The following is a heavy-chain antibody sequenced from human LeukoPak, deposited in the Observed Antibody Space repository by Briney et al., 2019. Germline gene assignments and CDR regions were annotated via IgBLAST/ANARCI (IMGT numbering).Heavy chain of an antibody. J-gene: IGHJ4*02. CDR1: GFTLSSYA. Sequence: GGSLRLSCAASGFTLSSYAMSWVRQAPGKGREWVSAISGSGRTINYADSVKGRFTISRDNSKNTLYLQMDSLRADDTSIYYCARDLGWLHYEDWGQGTLVTVSS. CDR3: ARDLGWLHYED. CDR2: ISGSGRTI. V-gene: IGHV3-23*01. D-gene: IGHD5-12*01.